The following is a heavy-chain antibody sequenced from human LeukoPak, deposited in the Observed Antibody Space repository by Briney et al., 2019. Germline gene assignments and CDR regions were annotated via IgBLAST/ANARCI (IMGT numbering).Heavy chain of an antibody. Sequence: GGSLRLSCAASGFTFSSYGMHWVRQAPDKGLEWVAVISYDGSNKYYADSVKGRFTISRDNSKNTLYLQMNSLRAEDTAVYYCAKDGYCSGGSCYPRGYYYGMDVWGKGTTVTVSS. CDR3: AKDGYCSGGSCYPRGYYYGMDV. CDR1: GFTFSSYG. V-gene: IGHV3-30*18. CDR2: ISYDGSNK. D-gene: IGHD2-15*01. J-gene: IGHJ6*04.